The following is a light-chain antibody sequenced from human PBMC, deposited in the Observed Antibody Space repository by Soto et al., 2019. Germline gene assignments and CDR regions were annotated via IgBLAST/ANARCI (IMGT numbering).Light chain of an antibody. J-gene: IGKJ2*01. CDR2: AAS. CDR3: QQANSFPHT. Sequence: DIQMTQSPSSVSASVGDRVTITCRASQGISSWLAWYQQKPGKAPKLLIYAASSLQSGVPSRFSGSPDRTDFTLSSSSLQPEDSATHYCQQANSFPHTFGQGTKLEIK. CDR1: QGISSW. V-gene: IGKV1-12*01.